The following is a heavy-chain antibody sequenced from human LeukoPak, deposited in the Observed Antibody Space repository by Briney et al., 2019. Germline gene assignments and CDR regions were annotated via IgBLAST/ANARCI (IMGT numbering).Heavy chain of an antibody. D-gene: IGHD3-16*01. Sequence: PSETLSLTCIVPGGSVYSGAYYWNWLRQHPETGLEWLGHIFYTGRTNYTQSLKSRLAISIDMSKNQFSLKLSSVTAADTAVYYCARFRGDVGLVNYYYYYGMDVWGQGTTVTVSS. J-gene: IGHJ6*02. V-gene: IGHV4-31*03. CDR2: IFYTGRT. CDR3: ARFRGDVGLVNYYYYYGMDV. CDR1: GGSVYSGAYY.